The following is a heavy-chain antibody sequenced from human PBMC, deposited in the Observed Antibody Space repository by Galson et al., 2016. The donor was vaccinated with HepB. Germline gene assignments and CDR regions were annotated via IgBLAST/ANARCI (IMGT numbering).Heavy chain of an antibody. Sequence: ETLSLTCTVPGGSISRYYWTWIRHPPGTGLAWIGYIHHSGSINYNPSLKSRLTISIDTSKNQFSLKLSSVTAADTAVYDCARDPDPGDYDRRHYYYGMDVWGQGTTVTVSS. J-gene: IGHJ6*02. CDR2: IHHSGSI. CDR1: GGSISRYY. CDR3: ARDPDPGDYDRRHYYYGMDV. V-gene: IGHV4-59*01. D-gene: IGHD4-17*01.